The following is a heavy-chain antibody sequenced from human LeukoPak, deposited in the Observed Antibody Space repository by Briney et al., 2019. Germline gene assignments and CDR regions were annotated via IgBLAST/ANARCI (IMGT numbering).Heavy chain of an antibody. V-gene: IGHV3-48*03. CDR3: ARLDYGDSLGPGAFDI. CDR1: GFTFSSYE. Sequence: GGSLRLSCAASGFTFSSYEMNWVRQAPGKGLEWVSYISSSGSTIYYADSVKGRFTISRDNAKNSLYLQMNSLRAEDTAVYYCARLDYGDSLGPGAFDIWGQGTTVTVSS. D-gene: IGHD4-17*01. J-gene: IGHJ3*02. CDR2: ISSSGSTI.